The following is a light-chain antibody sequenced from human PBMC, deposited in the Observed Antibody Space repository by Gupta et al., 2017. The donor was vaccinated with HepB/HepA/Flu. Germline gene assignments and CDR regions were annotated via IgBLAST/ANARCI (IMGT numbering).Light chain of an antibody. J-gene: IGLJ3*02. Sequence: QSALTQPASLSGSPGQSITNSCTGTRSDVGGYNYESWYLQHPGKAPKLMIYDVSNRPSGVSNRFSGSKSGNTASLTISGRRAEDEADYYCSSYTRSNTRVFGGGTKLTVL. V-gene: IGLV2-14*01. CDR1: RSDVGGYNY. CDR2: DVS. CDR3: SSYTRSNTRV.